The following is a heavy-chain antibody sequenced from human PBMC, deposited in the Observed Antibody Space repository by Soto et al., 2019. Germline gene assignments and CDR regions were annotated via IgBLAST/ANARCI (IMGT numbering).Heavy chain of an antibody. CDR1: GVTVSSNY. J-gene: IGHJ4*01. V-gene: IGHV3-66*04. CDR2: IYSGGST. Sequence: EVQLVESGGGLVQPGGSLRLSCAASGVTVSSNYMSWVRQAPGKGLVWGSVIYSGGSTYYADSVKGRFTISRDNSKNTLYLQMNSLRAEDTAVYYCARHAYNYGGGYFDYWGHGTLVTVSS. D-gene: IGHD5-18*01. CDR3: ARHAYNYGGGYFDY.